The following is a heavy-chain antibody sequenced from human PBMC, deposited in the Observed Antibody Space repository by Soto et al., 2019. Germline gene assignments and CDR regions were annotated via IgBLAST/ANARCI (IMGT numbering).Heavy chain of an antibody. CDR1: GYTFTSYG. D-gene: IGHD2-15*01. V-gene: IGHV1-18*01. J-gene: IGHJ4*02. CDR3: ARRDSGGFFRFFDS. Sequence: GASVKVSCKASGYTFTSYGISWVRQAPGQGLEWMGGTGSGTGPGNNAQKFQGRLTVTADKSTSTVYMELTNLSSEDTAVYYCARRDSGGFFRFFDSWGQGTLVTVS. CDR2: TGSGTGPG.